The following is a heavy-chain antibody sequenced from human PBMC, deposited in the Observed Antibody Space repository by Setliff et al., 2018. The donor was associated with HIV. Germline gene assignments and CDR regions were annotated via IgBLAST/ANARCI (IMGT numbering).Heavy chain of an antibody. Sequence: SETLSLTCTVSGGSINSHYWSWIRQPLGKGLEWMGNIYYTGSTKYNSSLKSRLTMSVETSKNQISLKLSSVTAADTAVYYCARREAHVRYMDVWGKGTTVTVSS. V-gene: IGHV4-59*08. CDR2: IYYTGST. J-gene: IGHJ6*03. CDR1: GGSINSHY. CDR3: ARREAHVRYMDV. D-gene: IGHD3-10*01.